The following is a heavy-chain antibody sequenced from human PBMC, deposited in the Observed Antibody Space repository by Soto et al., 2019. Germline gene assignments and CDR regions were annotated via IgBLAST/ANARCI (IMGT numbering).Heavy chain of an antibody. Sequence: GGSLRLSCAASGFTFSSYGMHWVRQAPGKGLEWVAVISYDGSNKYYADSVKGRFAISRDNSKNTLYLQMNSLRAEDTAVYYCAKDPVTYYYDSSGYPQSTYFDYWGQGTLVTVSS. CDR3: AKDPVTYYYDSSGYPQSTYFDY. CDR1: GFTFSSYG. V-gene: IGHV3-30*18. D-gene: IGHD3-22*01. CDR2: ISYDGSNK. J-gene: IGHJ4*02.